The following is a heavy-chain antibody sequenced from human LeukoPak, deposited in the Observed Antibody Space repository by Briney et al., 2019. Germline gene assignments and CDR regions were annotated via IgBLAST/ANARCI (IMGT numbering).Heavy chain of an antibody. J-gene: IGHJ4*02. V-gene: IGHV3-23*01. CDR3: ATSRGYNSGYRALELPPSPID. Sequence: PGGSLRLSCAASGWMHWVRQAPGKGLEWVSGIGGLGDRIYYADSVRGRFTISRDNSKNTLYLYMNSLRDEDTAIYYCATSRGYNSGYRALELPPSPIDWGQGTLVTVSS. D-gene: IGHD5-18*01. CDR2: IGGLGDRI. CDR1: GW.